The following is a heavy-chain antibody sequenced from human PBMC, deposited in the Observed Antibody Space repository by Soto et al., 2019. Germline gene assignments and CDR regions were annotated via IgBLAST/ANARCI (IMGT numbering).Heavy chain of an antibody. J-gene: IGHJ3*02. CDR2: IIPIFGTA. CDR1: GGTFSSYA. D-gene: IGHD3-16*01. V-gene: IGHV1-69*01. Sequence: QVQLVQSGAEVKKPGSSVKVSCKASGGTFSSYAISWVRQAPGQGLEWMGGIIPIFGTANYAQKFQGRVTITAAEATSTAYMELSSLRSEDTAVYYCAIGHVTGDQGAFDIWGQGTMVTVSS. CDR3: AIGHVTGDQGAFDI.